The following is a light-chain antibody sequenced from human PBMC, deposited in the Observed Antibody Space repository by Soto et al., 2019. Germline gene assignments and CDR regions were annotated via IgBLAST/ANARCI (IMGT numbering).Light chain of an antibody. J-gene: IGKJ1*01. CDR2: GAS. V-gene: IGKV3-15*01. CDR3: QQYGSSGTWT. CDR1: QSVSSN. Sequence: EIVMTQSPATLSVSPGERATLSCRASQSVSSNLAWYQQKPGQAPRLLIYGASTRATGIPARFSGSGSGTEFTLTISSLQSEDFAVYYCQQYGSSGTWTFGQGTKVEIK.